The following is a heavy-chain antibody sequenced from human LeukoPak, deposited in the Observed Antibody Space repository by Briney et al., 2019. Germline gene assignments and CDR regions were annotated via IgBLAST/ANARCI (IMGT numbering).Heavy chain of an antibody. J-gene: IGHJ4*02. CDR2: IYSGGST. CDR3: AREGGEWELLRTFDY. D-gene: IGHD1-26*01. CDR1: GFTVSTNY. Sequence: PGGSLRLSCAASGFTVSTNYMSWVRQAPGKGLEWVSLIYSGGSTYYADSVKGRFTISRDNAKNSLSLQMNSLRAEDTAVYYCAREGGEWELLRTFDYWGQGTLVTVSS. V-gene: IGHV3-53*01.